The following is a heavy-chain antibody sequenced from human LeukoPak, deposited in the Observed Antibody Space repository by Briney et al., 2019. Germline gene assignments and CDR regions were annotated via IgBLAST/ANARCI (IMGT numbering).Heavy chain of an antibody. CDR1: GDSISTHKW. CDR3: ARFPGGAEYRHYYYMDV. D-gene: IGHD1-14*01. V-gene: IGHV4-4*02. J-gene: IGHJ6*03. Sequence: PSETLSLTCTVSGDSISTHKWWWCWVRQPPGKGLEWIGEISHSGSTTYNPSLKSRVTISADTSKNQFSLKLSSVTAADTAVYYCARFPGGAEYRHYYYMDVWGTGTTVTVSS. CDR2: ISHSGST.